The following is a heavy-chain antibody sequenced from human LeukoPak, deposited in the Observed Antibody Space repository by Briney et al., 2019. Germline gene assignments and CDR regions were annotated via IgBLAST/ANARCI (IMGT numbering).Heavy chain of an antibody. CDR2: IYYSGST. CDR3: ARHVWYCSSTSCPRDNWFDP. Sequence: SETLSLTCTVSGGSISSGGYYWSWIRQHPGKGLEWIGYIYYSGSTYYNPSLKSRVTISVDTSKNQFSLKLSSVTAADTAVYYCARHVWYCSSTSCPRDNWFDPWGQGTLVTVSS. CDR1: GGSISSGGYY. D-gene: IGHD2-2*01. V-gene: IGHV4-39*01. J-gene: IGHJ5*02.